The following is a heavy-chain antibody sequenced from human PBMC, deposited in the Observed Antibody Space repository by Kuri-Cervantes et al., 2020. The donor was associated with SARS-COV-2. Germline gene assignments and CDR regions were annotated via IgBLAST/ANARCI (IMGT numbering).Heavy chain of an antibody. D-gene: IGHD3/OR15-3a*01. CDR2: IYYSGST. Sequence: SETLSLTCAVSGYSISSGYYWSWIRQPPGKGLEWIGYIYYSGSTNYNPSLKSRVTISVDTSKNQFSLKPSSVTAADTAVYYCASQDGLYYWGQGTLVTVSS. J-gene: IGHJ4*02. V-gene: IGHV4-61*01. CDR3: ASQDGLYY. CDR1: GYSISSGYY.